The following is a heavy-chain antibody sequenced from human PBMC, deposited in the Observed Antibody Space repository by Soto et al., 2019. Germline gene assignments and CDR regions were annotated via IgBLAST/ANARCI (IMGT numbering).Heavy chain of an antibody. CDR3: AKTRLYDNNDYHRDGFDV. J-gene: IGHJ3*01. Sequence: EVKLFESGGGLVQPGESLRLSCAASGFRFWTYSMSWVRQAPGKGLEWVSGISGDGSATSYADSLKGRFTVSRDNSKDTLFLQMNTLRVEDAAVYYCAKTRLYDNNDYHRDGFDVWGPGTAVTVS. V-gene: IGHV3-23*01. CDR1: GFRFWTYS. CDR2: ISGDGSAT. D-gene: IGHD5-12*01.